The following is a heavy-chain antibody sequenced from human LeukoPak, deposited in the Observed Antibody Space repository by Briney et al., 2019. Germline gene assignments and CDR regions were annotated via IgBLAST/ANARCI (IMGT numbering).Heavy chain of an antibody. D-gene: IGHD3-3*01. J-gene: IGHJ4*03. CDR1: GFTFSTYA. Sequence: PEGSLRLSCAASGFTFSTYAMSWVRQAPGKGLEWVSAISGSGDSTYYADSVKGRFTISRDNSKNTLYLQMNSLRADDTAVYYCSEKFRHTKWHYGFFYYLGQGTPVTGSS. CDR2: ISGSGDST. CDR3: SEKFRHTKWHYGFFYY. V-gene: IGHV3-23*01.